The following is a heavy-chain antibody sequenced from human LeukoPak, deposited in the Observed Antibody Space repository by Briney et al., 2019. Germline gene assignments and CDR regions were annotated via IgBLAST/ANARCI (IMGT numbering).Heavy chain of an antibody. Sequence: GGSLRLSCAASGFTFSSYSMNWVRQAPGKGLEWVSYISSSSSTIYYADSVKGRFTISRDNAKNSLYLQMNSLRAEDTAVYYCASDHDSSGYYFGYWGQGTLVTVSS. D-gene: IGHD3-22*01. CDR1: GFTFSSYS. CDR2: ISSSSSTI. CDR3: ASDHDSSGYYFGY. J-gene: IGHJ4*02. V-gene: IGHV3-48*04.